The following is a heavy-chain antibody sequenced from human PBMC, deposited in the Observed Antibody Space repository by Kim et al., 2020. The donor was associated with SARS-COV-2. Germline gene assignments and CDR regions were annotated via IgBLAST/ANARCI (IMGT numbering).Heavy chain of an antibody. CDR1: GYSFTSYW. CDR2: IYPGDSDT. J-gene: IGHJ6*02. D-gene: IGHD3-3*01. Sequence: GESLKISCKGSGYSFTSYWIGWVRQMPGKGLEWMGIIYPGDSDTRYSPSFQGQVTISADKSISTAYLQWSSLKASDTAMYYCARHETPAYYDFWSGYSYYYYYGMDVWGQGTTVTVSS. V-gene: IGHV5-51*01. CDR3: ARHETPAYYDFWSGYSYYYYYGMDV.